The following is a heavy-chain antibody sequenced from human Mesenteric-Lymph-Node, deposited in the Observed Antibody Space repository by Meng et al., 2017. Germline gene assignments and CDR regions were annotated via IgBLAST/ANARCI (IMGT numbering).Heavy chain of an antibody. J-gene: IGHJ6*02. Sequence: GESLKISCAASGFTFSSYAMSWVRQAPGKGLEWVSAISGSGGSTYYADSVKGRFTISRDNSKNTLYLQMNSLRAEDTAVYYCALYMTTVTTGYYYYGMDVWGQGTTVTVAS. CDR2: ISGSGGST. CDR3: ALYMTTVTTGYYYYGMDV. V-gene: IGHV3-23*01. CDR1: GFTFSSYA. D-gene: IGHD4-11*01.